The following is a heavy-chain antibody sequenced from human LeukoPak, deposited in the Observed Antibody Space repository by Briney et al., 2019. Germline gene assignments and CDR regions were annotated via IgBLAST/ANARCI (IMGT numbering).Heavy chain of an antibody. CDR3: ARTSHVVATMGLFDY. J-gene: IGHJ4*02. D-gene: IGHD5-12*01. V-gene: IGHV4-39*01. CDR1: GGSISSSSYY. Sequence: SETLSLTCTVSGGSISSSSYYWGWIRQPPGKGLEWIGSIYYSGSTYYNPSLKSRVTISVDTSKNQFSLKLSSVTAADTAVYYCARTSHVVATMGLFDYWGQGTLVTVSS. CDR2: IYYSGST.